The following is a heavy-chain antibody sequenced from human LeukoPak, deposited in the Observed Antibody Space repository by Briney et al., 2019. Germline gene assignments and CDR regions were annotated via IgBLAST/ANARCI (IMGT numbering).Heavy chain of an antibody. V-gene: IGHV4-38-2*02. J-gene: IGHJ4*02. CDR2: IYHSGNT. CDR1: GYSVSSGFY. CDR3: ARQTGSGLFILP. Sequence: SETLSLTCTVSGYSVSSGFYWGWIRQPPGKGLEWVGIIYHSGNTYYNASLKSQVSISIDTSKNRFSLKLTSVTAADTAVYYCARQTGSGLFILPGGQGTLVTVSS. D-gene: IGHD3/OR15-3a*01.